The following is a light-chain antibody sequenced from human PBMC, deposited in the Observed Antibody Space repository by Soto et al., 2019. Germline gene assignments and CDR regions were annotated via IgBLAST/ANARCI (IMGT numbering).Light chain of an antibody. CDR1: QSISSY. CDR2: AAS. CDR3: QQLNSYPLT. Sequence: DIHVTQSPSSLSASVGYRFTITCRASQSISSYLNWYQQKPGKAPKLLIYAASPLQSGVPSRFSGSGSGTDFTLTISSLQPEDFETYYCQQLNSYPLTFGGGTKVDIK. V-gene: IGKV1-9*01. J-gene: IGKJ4*01.